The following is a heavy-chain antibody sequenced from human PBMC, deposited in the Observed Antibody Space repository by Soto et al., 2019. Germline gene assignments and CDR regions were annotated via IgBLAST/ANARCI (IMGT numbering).Heavy chain of an antibody. J-gene: IGHJ6*02. V-gene: IGHV1-69*13. Sequence: SVKVSCTASGGTFSSYAISWVRQAPGQGPEWMGGIIPIFGTANYAQKLQGRVTITADESTSTAYMELSSLRSEDTAVYYCARAHSGYDPSYYYYGMDVWGQGTTVTVSS. CDR2: IIPIFGTA. CDR1: GGTFSSYA. CDR3: ARAHSGYDPSYYYYGMDV. D-gene: IGHD5-12*01.